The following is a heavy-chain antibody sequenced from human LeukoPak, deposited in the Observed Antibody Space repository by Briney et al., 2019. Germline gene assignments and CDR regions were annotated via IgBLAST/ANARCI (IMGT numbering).Heavy chain of an antibody. CDR1: GFIFSSYG. Sequence: PGGSLRLSCAASGFIFSSYGMHWVRQAPGKGLEWVAFIRYDGNNKYYADSVKGRFTISRDNSKNTLYLQMNSLRAEDTAIYYCARTYSSSWGIIDFWGQGTLVTVSS. J-gene: IGHJ4*02. CDR2: IRYDGNNK. V-gene: IGHV3-30*02. CDR3: ARTYSSSWGIIDF. D-gene: IGHD6-13*01.